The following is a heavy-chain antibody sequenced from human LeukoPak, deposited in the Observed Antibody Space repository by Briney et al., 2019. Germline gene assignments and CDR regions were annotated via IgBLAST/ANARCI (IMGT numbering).Heavy chain of an antibody. CDR1: GGSFSGYF. Sequence: SETLSLTCAVYGGSFSGYFWSWIRQPPGKGLEWIGEINHGGITNHNPSLKSRVTISVDTSKNQFSLKLRSVTAADTAVYYSARKKNYDYVSGSYRYSGGFDSWGQGTLVTVSS. V-gene: IGHV4-34*01. CDR3: ARKKNYDYVSGSYRYSGGFDS. J-gene: IGHJ4*02. D-gene: IGHD3-16*02. CDR2: INHGGIT.